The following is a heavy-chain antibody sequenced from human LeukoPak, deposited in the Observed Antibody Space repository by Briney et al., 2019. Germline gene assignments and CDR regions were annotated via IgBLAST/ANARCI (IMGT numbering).Heavy chain of an antibody. V-gene: IGHV3-23*01. CDR1: GFTFSSYA. D-gene: IGHD5/OR15-5a*01. J-gene: IGHJ4*02. Sequence: GGSLRLSCAASGFTFSSYAMSWVRQAPGKGLEWVSAISGPAGSWNYADSVKGRFTISRDNSKNTLFLQMNSLRADDTAIYYCAKKVGLVSAPLYYFDVWGQGTLVTVSS. CDR2: ISGPAGSW. CDR3: AKKVGLVSAPLYYFDV.